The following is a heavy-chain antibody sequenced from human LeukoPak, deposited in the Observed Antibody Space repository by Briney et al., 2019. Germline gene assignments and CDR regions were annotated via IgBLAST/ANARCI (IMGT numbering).Heavy chain of an antibody. V-gene: IGHV1-46*01. CDR1: GYSFTSHY. Sequence: ASVKVSCKASGYSFTSHYMHWVRQAPGQGLEWMGLINPSGSSTLYAQKFQGRVTMTRDTSISTAYMELSRLRSDDTAVYYCARAPNYYDSSGYYGVYYYYMDVWGKGTTVTVSS. CDR2: INPSGSST. J-gene: IGHJ6*03. D-gene: IGHD3-22*01. CDR3: ARAPNYYDSSGYYGVYYYYMDV.